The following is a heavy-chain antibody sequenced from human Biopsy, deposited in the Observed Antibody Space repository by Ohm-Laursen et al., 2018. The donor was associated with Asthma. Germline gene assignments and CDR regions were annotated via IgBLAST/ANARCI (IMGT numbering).Heavy chain of an antibody. V-gene: IGHV3-53*01. CDR3: ARGDSSGWSHYYFDY. Sequence: SLRLSCTAPGFTFSRDHMFWVRQDPGKGLEWVSVIYSGGTSHTADSVRGRFTISRDFSKNTLHLQMHSLRVEDTAVYYCARGDSSGWSHYYFDYWGQGTLVTVSS. D-gene: IGHD6-19*01. CDR1: GFTFSRDH. CDR2: IYSGGTS. J-gene: IGHJ4*02.